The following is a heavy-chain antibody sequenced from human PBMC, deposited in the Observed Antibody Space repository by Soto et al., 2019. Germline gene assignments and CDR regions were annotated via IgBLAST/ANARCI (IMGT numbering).Heavy chain of an antibody. CDR3: GRGRSGQIVVFY. CDR2: RGPGSGAT. J-gene: IGHJ4*02. CDR1: GYTFTDHY. V-gene: IGHV1-2*02. D-gene: IGHD3-22*01. Sequence: SVKVSCKASGYTFTDHYIPEVRQAPEQGPEWRGERGPGSGATGYVERFQGRVTMTRDMSITTVYMELNNLSPDDTAVYYCGRGRSGQIVVFYWGQGTPVTVSS.